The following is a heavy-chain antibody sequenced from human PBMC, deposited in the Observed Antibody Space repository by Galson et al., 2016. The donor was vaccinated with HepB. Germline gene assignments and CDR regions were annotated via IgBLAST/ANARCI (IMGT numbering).Heavy chain of an antibody. J-gene: IGHJ4*02. CDR2: ISSTSTV. CDR3: ARRFEY. CDR1: GFTFSSFG. V-gene: IGHV3-48*02. Sequence: SLRLSCAASGFTFSSFGMNWVRQAPGKGLEWVSYISSTSTVYYADSVKGRFTISRDNAKNSLYLQMNSLRDEDTAVYYCARRFEYWGQETLVTVSS.